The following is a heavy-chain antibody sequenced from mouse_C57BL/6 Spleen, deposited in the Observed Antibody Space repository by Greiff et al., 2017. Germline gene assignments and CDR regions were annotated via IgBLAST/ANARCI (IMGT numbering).Heavy chain of an antibody. Sequence: QVQLQQPGAELVKPGASVKLSCKASGYTFTSYWMHWVKQRPGQGLEWIGMIHPNSGSTNYNEKFKSKATLTVDKSSSTAYMQLSSLTSEDSAVYYCARPLYYGYDLYAMDYWGQGTSVTVSS. CDR3: ARPLYYGYDLYAMDY. J-gene: IGHJ4*01. CDR1: GYTFTSYW. CDR2: IHPNSGST. V-gene: IGHV1-64*01. D-gene: IGHD2-2*01.